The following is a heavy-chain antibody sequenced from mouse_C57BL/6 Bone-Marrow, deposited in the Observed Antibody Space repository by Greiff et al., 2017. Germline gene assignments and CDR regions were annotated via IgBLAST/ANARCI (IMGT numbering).Heavy chain of an antibody. CDR1: GFSLSTFGMG. CDR2: IWWDDDK. V-gene: IGHV8-8*01. J-gene: IGHJ1*03. D-gene: IGHD1-1*01. CDR3: ARIGDYYGSSHWYFDV. Sequence: QVQLKESGPGILQPSQTLSLTCSFSGFSLSTFGMGVGWIRQPSGKGLEWLAHIWWDDDKYYNPALKSRLTISKDTSKNQVFLKIANVDTADTATYYCARIGDYYGSSHWYFDVWGTGTTVTVSS.